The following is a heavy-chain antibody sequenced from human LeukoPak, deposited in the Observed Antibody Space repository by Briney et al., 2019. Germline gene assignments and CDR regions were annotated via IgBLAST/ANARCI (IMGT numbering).Heavy chain of an antibody. V-gene: IGHV3-49*03. J-gene: IGHJ4*02. Sequence: GRSLRLSCTASGFTFGDYAMSWFRQAPGKGLEWVGFIRSKAYGGTTEYAASVKGRFTISRDDSKSIPYLQMNSLKTEDTAVYYCTRVGSQGGYCSSTSCYKYYFDYWGQGTLVTVSS. CDR3: TRVGSQGGYCSSTSCYKYYFDY. CDR1: GFTFGDYA. D-gene: IGHD2-2*01. CDR2: IRSKAYGGTT.